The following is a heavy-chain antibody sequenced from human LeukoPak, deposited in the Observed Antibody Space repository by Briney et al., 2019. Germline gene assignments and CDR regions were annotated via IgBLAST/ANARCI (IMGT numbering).Heavy chain of an antibody. V-gene: IGHV1-18*01. J-gene: IGHJ4*02. CDR2: ISGNNDNT. D-gene: IGHD2-2*01. CDR1: GYTFSNFG. Sequence: ASVTVSCKASGYTFSNFGINWVRQAPGQGLEWIAWISGNNDNTNYGQKLQGRFTVTRDSSTSTAYMELRNLRSDDTAVYYCARDGTSTDDYWGQGTLVTVSS. CDR3: ARDGTSTDDY.